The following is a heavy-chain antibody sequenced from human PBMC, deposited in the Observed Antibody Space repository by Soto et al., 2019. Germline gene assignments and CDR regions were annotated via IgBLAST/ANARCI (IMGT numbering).Heavy chain of an antibody. CDR3: ARDGVDSSSSSQPWFEP. J-gene: IGHJ5*02. D-gene: IGHD6-6*01. CDR1: GGSIRSGGYY. CDR2: IYYSGST. Sequence: PSETLSLTCTVSGGSIRSGGYYWSWIRQHPGKGLEWIGYIYYSGSTYYNPSLKSRVTISVDTSKNQFSLKLSSVTAADTAVYYCARDGVDSSSSSQPWFEPWGQGTLVTVSS. V-gene: IGHV4-31*03.